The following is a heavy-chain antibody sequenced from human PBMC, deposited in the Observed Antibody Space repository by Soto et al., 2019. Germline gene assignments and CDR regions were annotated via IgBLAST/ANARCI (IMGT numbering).Heavy chain of an antibody. CDR3: ARAPGGYDSSGYTFDY. CDR1: GGSVSSGDYY. D-gene: IGHD3-22*01. J-gene: IGHJ4*02. Sequence: SETLSLTCTVSGGSVSSGDYYWTWIRQPPGKGLEWIGYIYYSGSTYYNPSLKSRVTISVDTSKNQFSLKLSSVTAADTAVYYCARAPGGYDSSGYTFDYWGQGTLVTVSS. CDR2: IYYSGST. V-gene: IGHV4-30-4*01.